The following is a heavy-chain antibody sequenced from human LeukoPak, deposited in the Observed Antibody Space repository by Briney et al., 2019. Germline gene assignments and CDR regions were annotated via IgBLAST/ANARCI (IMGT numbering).Heavy chain of an antibody. J-gene: IGHJ4*02. V-gene: IGHV1-18*01. Sequence: ASVNVSCKASGYTFTKYGITWVRQAPGQGLEWMGWIGTYNGNTNYAQKLQGRVTMTTDTSTSTAYMELRSLISDDAAVYYCARGDDYGDYWGLYWGQGTLVTVSS. CDR3: ARGDDYGDYWGLY. CDR2: IGTYNGNT. D-gene: IGHD4-17*01. CDR1: GYTFTKYG.